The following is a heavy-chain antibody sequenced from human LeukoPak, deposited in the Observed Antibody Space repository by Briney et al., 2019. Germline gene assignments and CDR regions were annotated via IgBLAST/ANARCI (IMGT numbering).Heavy chain of an antibody. Sequence: GGSLRLSCAASGFTFSSYAMHWVRQAPGKGLEWVAVISYDGSNKYYADSVKGRFTISRDNSKNTLYLQMNSLRAEDTAVYYCASSSYTQGGDFDYWGQGTLVTVSS. D-gene: IGHD2-21*01. CDR3: ASSSYTQGGDFDY. J-gene: IGHJ4*02. CDR1: GFTFSSYA. V-gene: IGHV3-30-3*01. CDR2: ISYDGSNK.